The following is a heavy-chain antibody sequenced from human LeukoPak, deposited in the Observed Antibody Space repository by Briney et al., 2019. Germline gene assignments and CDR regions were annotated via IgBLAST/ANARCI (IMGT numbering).Heavy chain of an antibody. Sequence: GASLKISCKGSGYSFTSYLIRWVRQMPGKGQERMGRIDPSDSYTNYSPSFQGHVTISADKSISTVYLQWSSLKASDTAMYYCARHSAGIVVAGKWGQGTLVTVSS. CDR2: IDPSDSYT. J-gene: IGHJ4*02. D-gene: IGHD6-19*01. CDR1: GYSFTSYL. V-gene: IGHV5-10-1*01. CDR3: ARHSAGIVVAGK.